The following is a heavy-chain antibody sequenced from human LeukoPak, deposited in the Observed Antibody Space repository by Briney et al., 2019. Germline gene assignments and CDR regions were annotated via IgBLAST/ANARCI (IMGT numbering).Heavy chain of an antibody. J-gene: IGHJ4*02. Sequence: GESLRLSCAGSGFTFSNAWMNWVRQAPGKGLEWLGRIKSKPDGGTTDYAAPVKGRFTISRDDSKNTLYLQMNSLKTEDTAVYYCLDSSSCIGDYWGQGTLVTVSS. CDR3: LDSSSCIGDY. CDR1: GFTFSNAW. D-gene: IGHD6-13*01. V-gene: IGHV3-15*01. CDR2: IKSKPDGGTT.